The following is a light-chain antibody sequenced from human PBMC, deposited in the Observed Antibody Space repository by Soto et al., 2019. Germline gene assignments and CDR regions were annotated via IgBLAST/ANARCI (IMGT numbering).Light chain of an antibody. CDR1: QGISSA. V-gene: IGKV1-13*02. CDR2: DAS. Sequence: AIQLTQYPSSLSASVGDRVTITCRASQGISSALAWYQQKPGKAPKLLIYDASSLESGVPSRFSGSGSGTDFTLTISSLQTKDFATYYCQQFNSYPSFGQGTKLEIK. J-gene: IGKJ2*01. CDR3: QQFNSYPS.